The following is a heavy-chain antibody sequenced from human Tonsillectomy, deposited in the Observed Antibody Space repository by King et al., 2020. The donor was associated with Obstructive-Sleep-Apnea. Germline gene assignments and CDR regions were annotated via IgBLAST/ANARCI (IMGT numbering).Heavy chain of an antibody. CDR3: AREIVVVPVASSLPNYYYYGMDV. Sequence: QLVQSGAEVKKPGASVKVSCKASGYTFTSYGISWVRQAPGQGLEWMGWISVYNGNTNYAQKLQGRVTMTTDKSTSTAYMELRSLRSDDTAVYYCAREIVVVPVASSLPNYYYYGMDVWGQGTTVSVSS. CDR1: GYTFTSYG. V-gene: IGHV1-18*01. D-gene: IGHD2-2*01. CDR2: ISVYNGNT. J-gene: IGHJ6*02.